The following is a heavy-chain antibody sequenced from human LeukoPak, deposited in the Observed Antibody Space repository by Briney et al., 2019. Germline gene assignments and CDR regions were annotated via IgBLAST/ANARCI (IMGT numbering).Heavy chain of an antibody. CDR2: IIPMFGTA. J-gene: IGHJ2*01. CDR3: ARDSSEADWFFDL. Sequence: SVKVSCKASGGTFSSYAISWVRQAPGQGLEWMGGIIPMFGTANYTQKFQGRVTFTADESTSTAYMELSSLSSEDSAVYYCARDSSEADWFFDLWGRGTLVSVSS. CDR1: GGTFSSYA. V-gene: IGHV1-69*13.